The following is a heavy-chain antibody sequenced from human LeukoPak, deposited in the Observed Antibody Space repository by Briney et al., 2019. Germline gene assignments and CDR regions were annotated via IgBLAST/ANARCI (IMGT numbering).Heavy chain of an antibody. CDR1: GGSISTYY. Sequence: SETLSLTCTVSGGSISTYYWSWIRQPPGKGLEWIGYIYYSGSTNYNPSLKSRVTISVDTSKNQFSLKLSSVTAADTAVYYCARHVGQQQSHAFDIWGQGTMVTVSS. V-gene: IGHV4-59*08. CDR3: ARHVGQQQSHAFDI. D-gene: IGHD6-13*01. CDR2: IYYSGST. J-gene: IGHJ3*02.